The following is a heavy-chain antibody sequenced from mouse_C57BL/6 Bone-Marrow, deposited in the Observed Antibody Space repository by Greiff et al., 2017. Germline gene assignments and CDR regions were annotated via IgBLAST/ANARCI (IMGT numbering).Heavy chain of an antibody. V-gene: IGHV5-12*01. CDR1: GFTFSDYY. Sequence: EVKLLESGGGLVQPGGSLKLSCAASGFTFSDYYMYWVRQTPEKRLEWVAYISNGGGSTYYPDTVQGSFTISRDQAKNTLYLQMSRLKSEDTAIYYCARPPRYKAMDYWGQGTSVTVSS. CDR2: ISNGGGST. J-gene: IGHJ4*01. CDR3: ARPPRYKAMDY.